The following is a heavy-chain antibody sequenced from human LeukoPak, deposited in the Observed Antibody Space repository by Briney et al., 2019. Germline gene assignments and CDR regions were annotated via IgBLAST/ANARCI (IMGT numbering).Heavy chain of an antibody. CDR3: ARDWIGATGKGIDY. CDR1: GCTFSNYW. V-gene: IGHV3-7*05. Sequence: GGSLRLSCAASGCTFSNYWMSWVRQAPGKGLEWVANIKGDGSEKDYVDSVKGRFTISRDNTKNSLYLQMNSLRAEDTAVYYCARDWIGATGKGIDYWGQGALVTVSS. CDR2: IKGDGSEK. J-gene: IGHJ4*02. D-gene: IGHD6-13*01.